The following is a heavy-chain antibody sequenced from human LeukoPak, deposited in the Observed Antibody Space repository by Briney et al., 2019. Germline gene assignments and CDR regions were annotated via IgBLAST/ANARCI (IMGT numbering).Heavy chain of an antibody. D-gene: IGHD2-2*01. CDR3: ARGRRSIVPAALFLGNWFDP. CDR2: INHSGST. Sequence: SETLSLTCAVYGGSFSGYYWSWIRQPPGKGLEWIGEINHSGSTNYNPSLKSRVTISVDTSKNQFSLKLSSVTAADTAVYYCARGRRSIVPAALFLGNWFDPWGPGTLVTVSS. J-gene: IGHJ5*02. V-gene: IGHV4-34*01. CDR1: GGSFSGYY.